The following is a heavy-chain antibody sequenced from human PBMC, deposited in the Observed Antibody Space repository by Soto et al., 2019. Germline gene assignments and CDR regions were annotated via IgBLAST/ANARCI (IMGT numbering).Heavy chain of an antibody. Sequence: TLSLTCTVSGGSISSGEYYWTWIRQPPGKGLEWIGYISYSGSTHYSPSLKSRVSITVDTSKNQFSLNLASVSAEDTAVYYCARSIVVVTALDYWGQGTLVTAPQ. J-gene: IGHJ4*02. V-gene: IGHV4-30-4*01. CDR1: GGSISSGEYY. CDR3: ARSIVVVTALDY. CDR2: ISYSGST. D-gene: IGHD2-21*02.